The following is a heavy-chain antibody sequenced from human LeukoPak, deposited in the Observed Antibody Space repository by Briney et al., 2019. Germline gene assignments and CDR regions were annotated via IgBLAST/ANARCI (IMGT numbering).Heavy chain of an antibody. CDR1: GFTFSSYW. CDR3: ASGRWSDYLDY. J-gene: IGHJ4*02. D-gene: IGHD3-3*01. CDR2: INRDVSST. V-gene: IGHV3-74*01. Sequence: GGSLRLSCAASGFTFSSYWMHWVRHAPGKGLVWVSHINRDVSSTNYADSVKGRFSISRDNAKNTLYLQMNSLRAEDTAVYYCASGRWSDYLDYWGQRTLVTVSS.